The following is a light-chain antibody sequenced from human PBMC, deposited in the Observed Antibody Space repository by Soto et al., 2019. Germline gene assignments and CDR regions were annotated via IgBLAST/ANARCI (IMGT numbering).Light chain of an antibody. Sequence: EIVMTQSPATLSVSPWERATLSCRASQSVSRNVAWYQQKPGQAPRLLIYGASTRATGVPARFSGSGSGSDLTLTIGARKSKIFAVYYCQQYNNWPPYTFGQGTRLEIK. CDR3: QQYNNWPPYT. CDR2: GAS. CDR1: QSVSRN. V-gene: IGKV3-15*01. J-gene: IGKJ5*01.